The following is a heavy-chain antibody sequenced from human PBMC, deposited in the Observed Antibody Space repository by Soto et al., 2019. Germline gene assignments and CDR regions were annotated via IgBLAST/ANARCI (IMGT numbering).Heavy chain of an antibody. CDR2: IYHSGST. V-gene: IGHV4-4*02. J-gene: IGHJ4*02. D-gene: IGHD6-6*01. Sequence: QVQLQESGPGLVKPSGTLSPTCAVTGGSISSSNWWSWVRQPPGKGLEWIGEIYHSGSTNYNPSLKSRVTISVDKSKNQFSLKLSSVTAADTAVYYCASGFFGYSSSSAPRDFDYWGQGTLVTVSS. CDR3: ASGFFGYSSSSAPRDFDY. CDR1: GGSISSSNW.